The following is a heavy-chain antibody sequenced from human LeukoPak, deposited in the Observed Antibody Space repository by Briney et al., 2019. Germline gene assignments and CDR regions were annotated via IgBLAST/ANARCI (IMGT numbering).Heavy chain of an antibody. J-gene: IGHJ3*02. CDR1: GGSISSYY. V-gene: IGHV4-59*08. Sequence: SETLSLTCTVSGGSISSYYWNWIRQPPGKGLEWIGYIYYSGSTNYNPSLKSRVTISVDTSKNQFSLKLSSVTAAATAVYYCARLRGQQLVLRAFDIWGQGTMVTVSS. D-gene: IGHD6-13*01. CDR2: IYYSGST. CDR3: ARLRGQQLVLRAFDI.